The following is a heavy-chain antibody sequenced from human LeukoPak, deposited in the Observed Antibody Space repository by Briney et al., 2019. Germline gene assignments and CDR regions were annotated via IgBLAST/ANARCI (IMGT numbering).Heavy chain of an antibody. J-gene: IGHJ4*02. CDR1: GDSISSYY. D-gene: IGHD3-10*01. V-gene: IGHV4-59*01. Sequence: SETLSLTCTVSGDSISSYYWSWIRQPPGKGLEWIGYIYYNGRTNYNPSLKSRVTISLDTSKTQFSPKLSSVTAADTAVYYCARDRGTGIDYWGQGALVTVSS. CDR3: ARDRGTGIDY. CDR2: IYYNGRT.